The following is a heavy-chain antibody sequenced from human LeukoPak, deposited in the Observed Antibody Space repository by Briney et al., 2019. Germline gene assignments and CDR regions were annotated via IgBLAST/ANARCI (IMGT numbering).Heavy chain of an antibody. V-gene: IGHV4-61*02. D-gene: IGHD3-10*01. Sequence: SQTLSLTCTVFGGSISSGSYYWSWIRQPAGKGLEWIGRIYTSGSTNYNPSLKSRVTISVDTSKNQFSLKLSSVTAADTAVYYCARGLVVRWATADWFDPWGQGTLVTVSS. CDR1: GGSISSGSYY. J-gene: IGHJ5*02. CDR3: ARGLVVRWATADWFDP. CDR2: IYTSGST.